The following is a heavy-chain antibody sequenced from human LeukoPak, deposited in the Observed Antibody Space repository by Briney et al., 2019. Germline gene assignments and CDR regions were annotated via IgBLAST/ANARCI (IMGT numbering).Heavy chain of an antibody. V-gene: IGHV3-23*01. J-gene: IGHJ6*03. CDR3: AKHQRDIVVVPAGVGYYMDV. Sequence: GGSLRLSCAASGFTFSTYAMSWVRQAPGKGLEWVSGISGSGDSTYYADSVKGRFAISRDNSKNTLYLQMNSLRAEDTAVYYCAKHQRDIVVVPAGVGYYMDVWGKGTTVTVSS. CDR2: ISGSGDST. CDR1: GFTFSTYA. D-gene: IGHD2-2*01.